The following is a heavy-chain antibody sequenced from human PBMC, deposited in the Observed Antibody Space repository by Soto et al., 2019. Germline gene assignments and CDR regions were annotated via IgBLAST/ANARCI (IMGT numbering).Heavy chain of an antibody. D-gene: IGHD2-15*01. CDR2: ISSSGSTI. Sequence: GSLRLSCAASGFAFSDYYMSWIRQAPGKGLEWVSHISSSGSTIFYADSVKGRFTISRDNAKNSLYLQMNSLRAENKAVYYSATDTRYRSGGSCLNSYYYYYMDVWGKGITVNVS. J-gene: IGHJ6*03. V-gene: IGHV3-11*01. CDR3: ATDTRYRSGGSCLNSYYYYYMDV. CDR1: GFAFSDYY.